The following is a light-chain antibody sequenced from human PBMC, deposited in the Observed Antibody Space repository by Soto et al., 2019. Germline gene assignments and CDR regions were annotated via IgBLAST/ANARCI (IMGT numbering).Light chain of an antibody. Sequence: EIVLTQSPATLSLSPGERATLSCRASQSVSSYLAWYQQKPGQAPRLLIYDASNRATGIPARFSGSGSGTDFTLTINNLQPEDFAIYYCQQFYYYPHTFGQGTKLEVK. J-gene: IGKJ2*01. V-gene: IGKV3-11*01. CDR2: DAS. CDR1: QSVSSY. CDR3: QQFYYYPHT.